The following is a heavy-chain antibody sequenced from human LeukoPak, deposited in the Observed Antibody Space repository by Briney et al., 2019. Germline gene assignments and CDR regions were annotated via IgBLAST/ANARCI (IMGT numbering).Heavy chain of an antibody. CDR2: IYYTGST. J-gene: IGHJ6*02. V-gene: IGHV4-59*01. CDR3: ARDRLQYSTPYAMDV. Sequence: SETLSLTCTVSGGSINSYYWSWIRQPPGKGLEWIGYIYYTGSTNYNPSLKSRVTISVDTSKNQFSLRPSSVTAADTAVYYCARDRLQYSTPYAMDVWGQGTTVTVSS. D-gene: IGHD3-9*01. CDR1: GGSINSYY.